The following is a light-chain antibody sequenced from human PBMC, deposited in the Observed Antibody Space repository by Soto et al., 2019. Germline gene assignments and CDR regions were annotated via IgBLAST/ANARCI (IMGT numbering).Light chain of an antibody. J-gene: IGKJ2*01. CDR1: QSISSW. V-gene: IGKV1-5*01. CDR3: QQYNSYPWT. Sequence: DIQMTQSPSTQSASVGDRVTITCRASQSISSWLAWYQQKPGKAPKLLIYDASSLESGVPSRFSGSGSGTEFTLTISSLQPDDFATYYCQQYNSYPWTFGQGTKLEIK. CDR2: DAS.